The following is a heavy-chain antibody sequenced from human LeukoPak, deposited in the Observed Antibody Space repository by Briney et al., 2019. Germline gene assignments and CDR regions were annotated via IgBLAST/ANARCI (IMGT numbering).Heavy chain of an antibody. CDR1: GGSFSGYY. CDR3: ARERPRLTYGSGSYYNGYYFDY. Sequence: PSETLSLTCAVYGGSFSGYYWSWIRQPPGKGLEWIGEINHSGSTNYNPSLKSRVTISVDTSKNQFSLKLSSVTAADTAVYYCARERPRLTYGSGSYYNGYYFDYWGQGTLVTASS. CDR2: INHSGST. J-gene: IGHJ4*02. V-gene: IGHV4-34*01. D-gene: IGHD3-10*01.